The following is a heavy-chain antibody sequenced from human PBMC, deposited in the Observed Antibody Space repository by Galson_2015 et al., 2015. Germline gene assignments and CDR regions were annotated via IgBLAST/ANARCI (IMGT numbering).Heavy chain of an antibody. CDR1: EFTFSSYY. CDR3: ARQILDYDFWSGYYPTNFVY. V-gene: IGHV3-21*01. Sequence: SLRLSCAASEFTFSSYYMSWVRQAPGKGLEWVSSISSTTTYIYYADSVKGRFTISRDNAKNSLYLQMNSLGAEDTAVYYCARQILDYDFWSGYYPTNFVYGGQGTLVTVSS. J-gene: IGHJ4*02. CDR2: ISSTTTYI. D-gene: IGHD3-3*01.